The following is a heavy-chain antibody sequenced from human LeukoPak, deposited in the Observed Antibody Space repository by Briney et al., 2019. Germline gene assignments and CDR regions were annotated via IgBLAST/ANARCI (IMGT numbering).Heavy chain of an antibody. Sequence: SETLSLTCTVSGGSISSYYWSWIRQPPGKGLEWIGYIYHSGSTNYNPSLKSRVTISVDTSKNQFSLKLSSVTAADTAVYYCARDQSPMIVGTFDIWGQGTMVTVSS. CDR3: ARDQSPMIVGTFDI. V-gene: IGHV4-59*01. D-gene: IGHD3-22*01. J-gene: IGHJ3*02. CDR1: GGSISSYY. CDR2: IYHSGST.